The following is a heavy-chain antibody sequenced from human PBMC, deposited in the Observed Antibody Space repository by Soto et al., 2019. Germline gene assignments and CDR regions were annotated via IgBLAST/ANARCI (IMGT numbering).Heavy chain of an antibody. CDR1: CYTFTRYG. Sequence: QVQLVQSGGEVKKLGASVQVSCKASCYTFTRYGISWVRPAPGHGLEWMGWISGYNGKTNYAQKVQARVTMTIDTSMNPVYMELSRLTSDDPSVYYCVREGDVPYYYYVMDVWGQGTPVTVSS. V-gene: IGHV1-18*01. J-gene: IGHJ6*02. D-gene: IGHD2-21*02. CDR2: ISGYNGKT. CDR3: VREGDVPYYYYVMDV.